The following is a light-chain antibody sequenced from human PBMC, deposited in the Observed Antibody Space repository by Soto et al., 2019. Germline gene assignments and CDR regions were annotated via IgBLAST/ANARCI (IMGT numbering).Light chain of an antibody. CDR2: GAF. J-gene: IGKJ5*01. Sequence: EIVWTQSARTMSLSGKGIATGGFSASQSVSSNYLAWYQQKPGQAPRLLIYGAFKRATGIPDRFSGSGSGPEYTLTISRLEPEDFAVYSCQQYGFSPISFGQGTRLEIK. CDR3: QQYGFSPIS. CDR1: QSVSSNY. V-gene: IGKV3-20*01.